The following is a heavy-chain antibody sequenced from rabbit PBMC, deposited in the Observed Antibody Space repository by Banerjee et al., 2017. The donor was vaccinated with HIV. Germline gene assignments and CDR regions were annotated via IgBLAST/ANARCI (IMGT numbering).Heavy chain of an antibody. Sequence: QEQLKETGGGLVQPGGSLTLSCKASGFDFSSYGVSWVRQAPGKGLEWIAYIYPDYDSTDYASWVNGRFTISFDNAQNTVFLQMTSLTAADTATYFCAIYAVYGYLSLWGPGTLVTV. D-gene: IGHD6-1*01. CDR2: IYPDYDST. V-gene: IGHV1S47*01. CDR3: AIYAVYGYLSL. CDR1: GFDFSSYG. J-gene: IGHJ6*01.